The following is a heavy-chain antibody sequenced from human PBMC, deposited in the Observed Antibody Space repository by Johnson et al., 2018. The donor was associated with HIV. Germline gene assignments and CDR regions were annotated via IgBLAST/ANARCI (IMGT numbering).Heavy chain of an antibody. CDR2: ISWDSGTI. V-gene: IGHV3-9*01. J-gene: IGHJ3*02. Sequence: VQLVESGGGLVQPGGSLRLSCAVSGFTFDNFAMHWVRQAPGKGLEWVSSISWDSGTIGYADSVKGRFTISRDNAKISLYLQMDSLIAEDTAVYYCAKDMSRGVTPWAVSFDIWGQGTMVTVSS. CDR1: GFTFDNFA. D-gene: IGHD4-23*01. CDR3: AKDMSRGVTPWAVSFDI.